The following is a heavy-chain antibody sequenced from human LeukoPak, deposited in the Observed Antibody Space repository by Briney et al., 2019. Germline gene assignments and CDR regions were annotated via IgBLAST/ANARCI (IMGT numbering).Heavy chain of an antibody. D-gene: IGHD2-8*01. CDR1: GYTFTSYG. CDR2: ISAYNGNT. V-gene: IGHV1-18*01. J-gene: IGHJ4*02. Sequence: ASVKVSCKASGYTFTSYGISWVRQAPGQGLEWMGWISAYNGNTNYAQKLQGRVTMTTDTSTSTAYMELRSLRSDDTAVYYCARAGQYCTNGVCYPAAQGGLGPWGQGTLVTVSS. CDR3: ARAGQYCTNGVCYPAAQGGLGP.